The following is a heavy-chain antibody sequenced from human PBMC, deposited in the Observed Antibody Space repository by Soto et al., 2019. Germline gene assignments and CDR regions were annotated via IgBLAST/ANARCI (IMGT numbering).Heavy chain of an antibody. CDR2: INAGNGNT. CDR1: GYTFTSYA. V-gene: IGHV1-3*01. Sequence: ASVKVSCKASGYTFTSYAMHWVRQAPGQRLEWMGWINAGNGNTKYSQKFQGRVTITRDTSASTAYMELSSLRSEDTAVYYCARDMEQWRVGLRPYYYYGMDVWGQGTTVTVSS. CDR3: ARDMEQWRVGLRPYYYYGMDV. D-gene: IGHD6-19*01. J-gene: IGHJ6*02.